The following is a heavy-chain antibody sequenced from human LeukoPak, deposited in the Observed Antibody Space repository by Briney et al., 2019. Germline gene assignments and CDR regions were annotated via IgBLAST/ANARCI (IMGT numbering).Heavy chain of an antibody. V-gene: IGHV1-18*01. J-gene: IGHJ4*02. CDR3: ARDPITMVRGVCDY. Sequence: GASVKVSCKASGYTFTSYGISWVRQAPGQGLEWMGWISAYNGNTNHAQKLQGRVTMTTDTSTSTAYMELRSLRSDDTAVYYCARDPITMVRGVCDYWGRGTLVTVSS. CDR2: ISAYNGNT. CDR1: GYTFTSYG. D-gene: IGHD3-10*01.